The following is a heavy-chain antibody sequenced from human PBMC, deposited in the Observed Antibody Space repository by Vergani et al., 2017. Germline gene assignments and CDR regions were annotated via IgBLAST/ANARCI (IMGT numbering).Heavy chain of an antibody. CDR3: ARDRFEAARPLDY. CDR1: GFTFSSYG. V-gene: IGHV3-33*01. J-gene: IGHJ4*02. D-gene: IGHD6-6*01. CDR2: IWYDGSNK. Sequence: QVQLVESGGGVVQPGRSLRLSCAASGFTFSSYGMHWVRQAPGKGLEWVAVIWYDGSNKYYADSVKGRFTISRDNSKNPLYLQMNSLRAEDTAVYYCARDRFEAARPLDYWGQGTLVTVSS.